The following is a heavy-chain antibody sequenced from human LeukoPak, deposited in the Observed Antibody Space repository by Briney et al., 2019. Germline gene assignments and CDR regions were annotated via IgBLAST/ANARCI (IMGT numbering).Heavy chain of an antibody. Sequence: SETLSLTCAVYGGSFSGYYWSWIRRPPGKGLEWIGEINHSGSTNYNPSLKSRVTISVDTSKNQFSLKLSSVTAADTAVYYCARVGGYSYGYLLDYWGQGTLVTVSS. J-gene: IGHJ4*02. D-gene: IGHD5-18*01. CDR1: GGSFSGYY. CDR2: INHSGST. CDR3: ARVGGYSYGYLLDY. V-gene: IGHV4-34*01.